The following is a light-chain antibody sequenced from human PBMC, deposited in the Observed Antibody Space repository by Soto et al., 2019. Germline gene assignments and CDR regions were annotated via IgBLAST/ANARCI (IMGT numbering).Light chain of an antibody. CDR1: TSNLGAGYD. Sequence: QSVLTQPPSVSGAPGQRVTLSCTGNTSNLGAGYDVHWYQQLLGAAPKLVIFGNRNRPSGVPERFSGSKSGTSASLAITGLQAEDEADYYCQAYDYTLTASVFGGGTKLTVL. CDR2: GNR. CDR3: QAYDYTLTASV. V-gene: IGLV1-40*01. J-gene: IGLJ3*02.